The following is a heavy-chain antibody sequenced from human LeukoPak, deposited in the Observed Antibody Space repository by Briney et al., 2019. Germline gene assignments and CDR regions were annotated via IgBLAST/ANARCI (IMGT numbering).Heavy chain of an antibody. J-gene: IGHJ5*02. CDR3: AKGDYHDVLTGRQNWFGP. V-gene: IGHV3-33*05. CDR2: ISYDGGKK. CDR1: GFTFNNYG. D-gene: IGHD3-9*01. Sequence: PGGSLRLSCAASGFTFNNYGMHWVRQAPGKGLEWVAIISYDGGKKYYADSVKGRFTISRDNSKNTLYLQMNSLRVEDTAVYYCAKGDYHDVLTGRQNWFGPWGQGTLVTVSS.